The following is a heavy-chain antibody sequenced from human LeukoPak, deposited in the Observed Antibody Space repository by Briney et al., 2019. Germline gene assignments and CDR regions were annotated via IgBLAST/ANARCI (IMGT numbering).Heavy chain of an antibody. CDR2: ISGSGDTT. V-gene: IGHV3-23*01. CDR3: ARIRNSGWAFDY. CDR1: GFDFTTYA. J-gene: IGHJ4*02. D-gene: IGHD6-19*01. Sequence: GGSLRLSCAASGFDFTTYAMSWVRQAPGKGLEWVSGISGSGDTTYYADSVKGRFTISRDNAKNSLYLQMNSLRAEDRAVYYCARIRNSGWAFDYWGQGILVTVSS.